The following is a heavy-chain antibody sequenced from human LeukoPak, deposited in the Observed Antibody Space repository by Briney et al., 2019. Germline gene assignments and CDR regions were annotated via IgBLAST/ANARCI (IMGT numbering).Heavy chain of an antibody. Sequence: PGGSLRLSCAGSGFSISSYWMAWVRQAPGRGLEWVAHIKQDGSEKNYVDLVKGRFTISRDNAKNSVYLQMNSLRVEDTAVYYCARDLESLVRTSSGQVAFDIWGQGTMVTVSS. D-gene: IGHD3-22*01. J-gene: IGHJ3*02. CDR1: GFSISSYW. V-gene: IGHV3-7*05. CDR3: ARDLESLVRTSSGQVAFDI. CDR2: IKQDGSEK.